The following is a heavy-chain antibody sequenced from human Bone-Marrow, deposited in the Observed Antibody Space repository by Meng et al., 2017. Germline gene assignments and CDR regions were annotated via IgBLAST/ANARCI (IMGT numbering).Heavy chain of an antibody. CDR1: GGTFSSYT. Sequence: GGSLRLSCKASGGTFSSYTISWVRQAPGQGLEWMGWISAYNGNTNYAQKLQGRVTMTTDTSTSTAYMELRSLRSDDTAVYYCARTYYYDSSGYPVRYYYGMDVWGQGTTVTVSS. J-gene: IGHJ6*02. V-gene: IGHV1-18*01. D-gene: IGHD3-22*01. CDR2: ISAYNGNT. CDR3: ARTYYYDSSGYPVRYYYGMDV.